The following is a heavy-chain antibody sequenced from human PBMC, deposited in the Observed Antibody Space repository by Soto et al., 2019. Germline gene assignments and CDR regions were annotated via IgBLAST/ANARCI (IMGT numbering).Heavy chain of an antibody. D-gene: IGHD6-6*01. CDR1: GFAFDAYN. V-gene: IGHV3-43*01. CDR3: AIDLSPYSSSSAAQLGY. J-gene: IGHJ4*02. CDR2: ISWGGTFT. Sequence: EVQLVESGGVVVQPGGSLRLSCAASGFAFDAYNVHWVRQAPGKGLEWVSLISWGGTFTYYAGSVVGRFTISRDNTKNSLYLQMNSLKTEDTALYYCAIDLSPYSSSSAAQLGYWGQGTLVTVSS.